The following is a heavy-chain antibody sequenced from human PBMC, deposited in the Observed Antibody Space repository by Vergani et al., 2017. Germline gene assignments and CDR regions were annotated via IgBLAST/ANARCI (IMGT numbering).Heavy chain of an antibody. CDR1: GFTFSSYA. J-gene: IGHJ4*02. CDR2: ISYDGSNK. CDR3: ASLRVPVLGT. V-gene: IGHV3-30*01. D-gene: IGHD3-16*01. Sequence: QVQLVESGGGVVQPGRSLRLSCAASGFTFSSYAMHWVRQAPGKGIEWVAVISYDGSNKYYADSVKGRFTISRDNSKNTLYLQMNSLRAEDTAVYYCASLRVPVLGTWGQGTLVTVSS.